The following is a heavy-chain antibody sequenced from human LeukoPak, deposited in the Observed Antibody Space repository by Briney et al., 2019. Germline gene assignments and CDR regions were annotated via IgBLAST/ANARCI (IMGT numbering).Heavy chain of an antibody. Sequence: PGGSLRLSCAASGFTFSSYSMNWVRQAPGKGLEWVSSISSSSSYIYYADSVKGRFTISRDNAKNSLYLQMNSLRAEDTAVYYCAREDGYSYGYSGYYYYMDVWGKGTTVTVSS. J-gene: IGHJ6*03. V-gene: IGHV3-21*01. D-gene: IGHD5-18*01. CDR2: ISSSSSYI. CDR3: AREDGYSYGYSGYYYYMDV. CDR1: GFTFSSYS.